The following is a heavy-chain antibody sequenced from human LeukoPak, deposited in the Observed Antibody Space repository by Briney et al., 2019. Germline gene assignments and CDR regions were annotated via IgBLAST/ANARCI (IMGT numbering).Heavy chain of an antibody. CDR1: GYTFTSYD. D-gene: IGHD6-13*01. CDR3: ARGVRRAAAGPRSITWFDP. CDR2: MNPNSGNT. J-gene: IGHJ5*02. Sequence: ASVKVSCKASGYTFTSYDINWVRQATGQGLEWMGWMNPNSGNTGYAQKFQGRVTMTRNTSISTAYMELSSLRSEDTAVYYCARGVRRAAAGPRSITWFDPWGQGTLVTVSS. V-gene: IGHV1-8*01.